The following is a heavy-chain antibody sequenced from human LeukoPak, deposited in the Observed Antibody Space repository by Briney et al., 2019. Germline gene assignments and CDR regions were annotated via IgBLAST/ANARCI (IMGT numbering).Heavy chain of an antibody. CDR2: IFYSGST. V-gene: IGHV4-59*01. CDR3: ARRGSGYPYYFDY. D-gene: IGHD3-3*01. CDR1: GGSISSYY. J-gene: IGHJ4*02. Sequence: SETLSLTCTVSGGSISSYYWSWIRQPPGKGLEWIGYIFYSGSTNYNPSLKSRVTISVDTSKNHFSLNLSSVTAADTAVNYCARRGSGYPYYFDYWGQGTLVTVSS.